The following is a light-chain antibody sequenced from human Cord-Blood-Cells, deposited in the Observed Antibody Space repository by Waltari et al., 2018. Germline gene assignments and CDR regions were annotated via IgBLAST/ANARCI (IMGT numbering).Light chain of an antibody. CDR2: DAS. J-gene: IGKJ1*01. CDR1: QSVSSY. CDR3: QQRSNGPPWT. V-gene: IGKV3-11*01. Sequence: TQSPATPSLSPGARPTPPYTASQSVSSYLVWYQQKPGQAPRLLIYDASNRATGIPARFSGSGSVTDFTLTISSLEPEDFAVYYCQQRSNGPPWTFGQGTKVEIK.